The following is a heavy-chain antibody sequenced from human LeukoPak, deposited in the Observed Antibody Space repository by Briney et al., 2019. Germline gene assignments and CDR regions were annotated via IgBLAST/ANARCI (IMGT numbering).Heavy chain of an antibody. CDR3: TKGRGHTIYPTWFDP. CDR2: ISGNGGST. J-gene: IGHJ5*02. V-gene: IGHV3-23*01. CDR1: GFTFSNYA. Sequence: AGGSLRLSCAASGFTFSNYAMIWVRQPPGKGLEWVSVISGNGGSTYYADSVKGLFTIARNNAKNIVSLLMNSLRAEDTAVYYCTKGRGHTIYPTWFDPWGQGTMVTVSS. D-gene: IGHD2/OR15-2a*01.